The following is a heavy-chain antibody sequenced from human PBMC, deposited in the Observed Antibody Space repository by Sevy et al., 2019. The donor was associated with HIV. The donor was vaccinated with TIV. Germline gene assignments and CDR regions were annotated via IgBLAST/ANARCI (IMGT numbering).Heavy chain of an antibody. V-gene: IGHV3-49*03. Sequence: GGSLRLSCTTSGFTFDDYAMSWFRQAPGKGLEWVAFITRNSYEAYGGTTDYAESVKGRFIISRDDSKSIAHLQMNSLKTEDTAVYYCTRGLATADTPEYYFDYWGQGTLVTVSS. CDR1: GFTFDDYA. D-gene: IGHD5-12*01. CDR2: ITRNSYEAYGGTT. J-gene: IGHJ4*02. CDR3: TRGLATADTPEYYFDY.